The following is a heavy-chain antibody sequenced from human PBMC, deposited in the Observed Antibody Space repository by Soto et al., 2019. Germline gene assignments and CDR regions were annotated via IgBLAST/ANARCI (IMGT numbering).Heavy chain of an antibody. J-gene: IGHJ4*02. CDR2: IYYSGST. CDR1: GGSISSYY. CDR3: ARERCSSTSCYVLDY. D-gene: IGHD2-2*01. Sequence: SETLSLTCTVSGGSISSYYWSWIRQPPGKGLEWIGYIYYSGSTNYNPSLKSRVTISVDTSKNQFSLKLSSVTAADTAVYYCARERCSSTSCYVLDYWGQGTLVTVS. V-gene: IGHV4-59*01.